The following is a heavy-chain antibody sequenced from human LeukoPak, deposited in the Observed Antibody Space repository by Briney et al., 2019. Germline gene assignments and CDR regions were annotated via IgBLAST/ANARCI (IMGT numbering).Heavy chain of an antibody. CDR1: GYTFTGYY. CDR2: INPNSGGT. Sequence: ASVKVSCKASGYTFTGYYMHWVRQAPGQGLEWMGWINPNSGGTNYAQKFQGRVTMTRDTSISTAYMELSRLRSDDAAVYYCARDPTITFGGINPLNYWGQGTLVTVSS. J-gene: IGHJ4*02. V-gene: IGHV1-2*02. CDR3: ARDPTITFGGINPLNY. D-gene: IGHD3-16*01.